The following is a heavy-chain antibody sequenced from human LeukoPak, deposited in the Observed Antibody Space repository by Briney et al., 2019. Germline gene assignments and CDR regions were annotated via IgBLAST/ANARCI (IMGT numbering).Heavy chain of an antibody. CDR1: GFTFSNFG. V-gene: IGHV3-30*02. Sequence: GGSLRLSCAASGFTFSNFGMHWVRQAAGKGLEWVAFTWYDGINKYYADSVKGRFTVSRDNSMNTLFLQMNSLRAEDTAVYYCAKGLRSNYYGVDVWAQGTTVTVSS. CDR3: AKGLRSNYYGVDV. D-gene: IGHD3-16*01. J-gene: IGHJ6*02. CDR2: TWYDGINK.